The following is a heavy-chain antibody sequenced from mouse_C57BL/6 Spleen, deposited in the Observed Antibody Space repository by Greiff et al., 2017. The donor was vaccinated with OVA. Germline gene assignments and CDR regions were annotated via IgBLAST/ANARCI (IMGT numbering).Heavy chain of an antibody. CDR3: AREGLRHSSFAY. CDR2: VYPGSGNT. J-gene: IGHJ3*01. CDR1: GYSFTSYY. V-gene: IGHV1-66*01. Sequence: VQLKQSGPELVKPGASVKISCKASGYSFTSYYIHWVKQRPGQGLEWIGWVYPGSGNTKYNEKFKGKATLTADTSSSTAYMQLSSLTSDDSAVYYCAREGLRHSSFAYWGQGTLVTVSA. D-gene: IGHD2-4*01.